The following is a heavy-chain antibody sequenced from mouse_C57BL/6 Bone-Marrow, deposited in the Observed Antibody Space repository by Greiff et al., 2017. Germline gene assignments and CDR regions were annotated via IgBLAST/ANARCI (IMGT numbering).Heavy chain of an antibody. D-gene: IGHD2-5*01. CDR2: IYPGSGST. J-gene: IGHJ4*01. Sequence: QVQLQQPGAELVKPGASVKMSCKASGYTFTSYWITWVKQRPGQGLEWIGDIYPGSGSTNYTEKFKSKATLTGDTSSSTAYMQLSSLTSEDSAVYYCAIDYSKELGAMDYWGQGTSVTVSS. V-gene: IGHV1-55*01. CDR3: AIDYSKELGAMDY. CDR1: GYTFTSYW.